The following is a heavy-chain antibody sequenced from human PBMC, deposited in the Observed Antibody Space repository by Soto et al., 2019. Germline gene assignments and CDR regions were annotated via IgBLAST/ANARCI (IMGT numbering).Heavy chain of an antibody. Sequence: QLQLVESGGGVVQPGRSLRLSCAASGFTFSDYGMHWVRQAPVTGLEWVAVISYDGSDKYYADSVKGRFTISSDNYKNSRYLQMNSLRAEHPAVYYCAKMERLFDYWGQGTLVTVSS. CDR1: GFTFSDYG. V-gene: IGHV3-30*18. J-gene: IGHJ4*02. CDR2: ISYDGSDK. D-gene: IGHD3-3*01. CDR3: AKMERLFDY.